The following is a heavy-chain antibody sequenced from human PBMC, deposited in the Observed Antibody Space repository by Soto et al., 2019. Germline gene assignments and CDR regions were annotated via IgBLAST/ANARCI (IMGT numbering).Heavy chain of an antibody. CDR3: ARGMGRYFDL. J-gene: IGHJ2*01. CDR2: ISARGRT. Sequence: QVQLQESGPGLVKPSETLSLTCTVSGDSISKFYWSWIRQPTGQGLESLGRISARGRTNYNPSLQSRVAMSLDTSKHQISLRLTSLSAADTAVYFCARGMGRYFDLWGSGTLVTVFS. D-gene: IGHD2-8*01. V-gene: IGHV4-4*07. CDR1: GDSISKFY.